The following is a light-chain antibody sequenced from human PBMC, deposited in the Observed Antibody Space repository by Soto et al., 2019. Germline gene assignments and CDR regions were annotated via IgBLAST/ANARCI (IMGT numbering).Light chain of an antibody. CDR1: SSSIERNT. J-gene: IGLJ3*02. Sequence: QSVLTQPPSASGTPGQRVTISCSGDSSSIERNTVSWYQQLPGMAPKLLIYYNNQRPSGVPDRFSGSKSGTSASLAISGLQSEDEAHYYCAAWDDSLYGWVFGGGTKLTVL. CDR3: AAWDDSLYGWV. V-gene: IGLV1-44*01. CDR2: YNN.